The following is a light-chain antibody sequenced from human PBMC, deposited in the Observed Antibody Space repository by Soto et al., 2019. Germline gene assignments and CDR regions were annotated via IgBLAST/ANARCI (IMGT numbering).Light chain of an antibody. CDR3: QIWGTVIYVV. J-gene: IGLJ2*01. CDR2: LNSDGSH. CDR1: SGHSSYA. Sequence: QPVLTQSPSASASLGASVKLTCTLSSGHSSYAIAWHQQQPEKGPRYLMKLNSDGSHSKGDGIPDRFSGSSSGAERYLTISSRQSEDEADYYCQIWGTVIYVVFGGGTKLTVL. V-gene: IGLV4-69*01.